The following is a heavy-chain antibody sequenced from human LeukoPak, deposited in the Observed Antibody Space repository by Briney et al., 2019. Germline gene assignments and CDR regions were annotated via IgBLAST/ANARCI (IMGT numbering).Heavy chain of an antibody. V-gene: IGHV3-7*01. CDR2: IKQDGSEK. Sequence: GGSLRLSCAASGFTFSSYWMSWVRQAPGKGLEWVANIKQDGSEKYYVDSVKGHFTISRDNAKLYLQMNSLRAEDTAVYYCAGGQGWHFDLWGLGTLITVSS. CDR3: AGGQGWHFDL. CDR1: GFTFSSYW. D-gene: IGHD2-15*01. J-gene: IGHJ2*01.